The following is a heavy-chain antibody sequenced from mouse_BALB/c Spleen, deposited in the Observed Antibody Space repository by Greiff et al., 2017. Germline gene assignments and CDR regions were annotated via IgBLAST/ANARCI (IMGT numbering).Heavy chain of an antibody. CDR1: GYNFTDYN. V-gene: IGHV1-18*01. CDR2: INPNNGGT. J-gene: IGHJ1*01. D-gene: IGHD1-1*01. CDR3: ARDRLLYGNSYRYFDV. Sequence: EVQLQQSGPELVKPGASVKISCKASGYNFTDYNMDWVKQSHGQSLEWIGDINPNNGGTIYNQKFKGKATLTVDKSSSTAYMELRSLTSEYTAVYYCARDRLLYGNSYRYFDVWGAGTTVTVSS.